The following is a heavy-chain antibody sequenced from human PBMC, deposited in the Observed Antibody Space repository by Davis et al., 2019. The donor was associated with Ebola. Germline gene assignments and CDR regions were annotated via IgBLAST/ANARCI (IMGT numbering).Heavy chain of an antibody. CDR3: ARASPLAAAGTFDP. CDR1: GGSFSSYY. Sequence: GSLRLSCAVYGGSFSSYYWSWIRQPPGKGLEWIGYIYYSGSTNYNPSLKSRVTISVDTSKNQFSLKLSSVTAADTAVYYCARASPLAAAGTFDPWGQGTLVTVSS. J-gene: IGHJ5*02. CDR2: IYYSGST. V-gene: IGHV4-59*01. D-gene: IGHD6-13*01.